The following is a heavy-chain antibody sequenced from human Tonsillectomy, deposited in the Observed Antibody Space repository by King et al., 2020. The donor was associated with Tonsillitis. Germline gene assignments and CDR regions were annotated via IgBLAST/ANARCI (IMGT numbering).Heavy chain of an antibody. CDR1: GFSLSTDEMR. CDR2: IDWDDEK. V-gene: IGHV2-70*04. CDR3: TRSQAGSNWFDP. Sequence: VTLKESGPALVKPTQTLTLTCTFSGFSLSTDEMRVSWVRQPPGKALEWLARIDWDDEKFYSTSLKTRLTISRDTSKYQVVLRMTNMDPGDTATYYCTRSQAGSNWFDPWGRGTLVTVSS. J-gene: IGHJ5*02.